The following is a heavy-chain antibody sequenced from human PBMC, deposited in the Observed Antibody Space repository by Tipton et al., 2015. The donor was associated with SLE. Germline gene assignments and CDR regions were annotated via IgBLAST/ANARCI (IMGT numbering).Heavy chain of an antibody. V-gene: IGHV3-23*01. D-gene: IGHD6-19*01. Sequence: SLRLSCAASGFTFSSYAMAWVRQAPGKGLEWVSSVTSGGSTNYADSVKGRFTISRDNSKNTLYLQMNSLRAEDTAVYYCARGGLAVAAGAFEYWGQGTLVTVSS. CDR2: VTSGGST. CDR3: ARGGLAVAAGAFEY. J-gene: IGHJ4*02. CDR1: GFTFSSYA.